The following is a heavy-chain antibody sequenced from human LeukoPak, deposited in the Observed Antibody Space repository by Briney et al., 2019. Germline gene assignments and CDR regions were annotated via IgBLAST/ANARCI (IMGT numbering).Heavy chain of an antibody. V-gene: IGHV4-34*01. CDR2: INHSGST. D-gene: IGHD5-18*01. J-gene: IGHJ3*02. CDR1: GGSFSGYY. Sequence: SETLSLTCAVYGGSFSGYYWSWIRQPPGKGLEWIGEINHSGSTNYNPSLKSRVTISVDTSKNQFSLKLSSVTAADTAVYYCARVRRGYSYGLPIDAFDIWGQGTMVTVSS. CDR3: ARVRRGYSYGLPIDAFDI.